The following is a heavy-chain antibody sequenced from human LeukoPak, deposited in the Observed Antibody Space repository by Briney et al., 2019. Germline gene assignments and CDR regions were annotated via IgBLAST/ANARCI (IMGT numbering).Heavy chain of an antibody. D-gene: IGHD3-10*01. CDR1: GFTFSSYS. V-gene: IGHV3-21*01. CDR3: ARGPALGVRGAHLDY. Sequence: GGSLRLSCAASGFTFSSYSMNWVRQAPGKGLEWVSSISSSSSYIYYADSVKGRFTISRDNSKNTLLLEMNTLRAEDTAVYYCARGPALGVRGAHLDYWGQGILVTVSS. CDR2: ISSSSSYI. J-gene: IGHJ4*02.